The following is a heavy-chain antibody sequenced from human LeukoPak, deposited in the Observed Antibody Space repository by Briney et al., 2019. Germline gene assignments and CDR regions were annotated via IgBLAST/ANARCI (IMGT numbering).Heavy chain of an antibody. Sequence: ASVKVSCKASGYTFTSNAMNWVRQAPGQGLEWMGWISPYNGNTDSPQNLQGRVTMTTDTSTSTAYMELRNLRSDDTAVYYCAKFSAYDSAAYYFDFWGQGTLVTVSS. D-gene: IGHD5-12*01. J-gene: IGHJ4*02. CDR3: AKFSAYDSAAYYFDF. CDR2: ISPYNGNT. CDR1: GYTFTSNA. V-gene: IGHV1-18*01.